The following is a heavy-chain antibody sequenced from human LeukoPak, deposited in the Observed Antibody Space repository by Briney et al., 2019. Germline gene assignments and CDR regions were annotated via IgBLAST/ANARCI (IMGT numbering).Heavy chain of an antibody. CDR3: ARGFPPAGDLFPLDY. J-gene: IGHJ4*02. V-gene: IGHV3-33*01. D-gene: IGHD2-21*01. CDR2: IWFDGSNN. CDR1: GFTFSSYG. Sequence: GGSLRLSCAASGFTFSSYGMHWVRQAPGKGLEWVAVIWFDGSNNYYVDSVKGRFTISRDNSKNTLYLQMNSLRAEYTAVYYCARGFPPAGDLFPLDYWGQGTLVTVSS.